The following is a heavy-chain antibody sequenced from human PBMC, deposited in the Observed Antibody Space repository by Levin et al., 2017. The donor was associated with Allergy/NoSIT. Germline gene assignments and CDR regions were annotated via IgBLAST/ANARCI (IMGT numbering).Heavy chain of an antibody. D-gene: IGHD5-12*01. CDR2: ISGSGGST. CDR1: GFTFSSYA. V-gene: IGHV3-23*01. Sequence: GESLKISCAASGFTFSSYAMSWVRQAPGKGLEWVSAISGSGGSTYYADSVKGRFTISRDNSKNTLYLQMNSLRAEDTAVYYCAKGPDSGYDTYFDYWGQGTLVTVSS. CDR3: AKGPDSGYDTYFDY. J-gene: IGHJ4*02.